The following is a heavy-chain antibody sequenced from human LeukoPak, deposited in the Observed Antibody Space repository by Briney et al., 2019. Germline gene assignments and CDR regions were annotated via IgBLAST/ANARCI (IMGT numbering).Heavy chain of an antibody. CDR2: ISAGGGST. D-gene: IGHD2-15*01. J-gene: IGHJ4*02. CDR3: ARRVVVAATTYHFDY. CDR1: GFTFSSYA. V-gene: IGHV3-23*01. Sequence: GGSLRLSCAASGFTFSSYAMSWVRQAPGKGLEWVSVISAGGGSTYYADSVKGRFTISRDSSKNTLYLQMNSLRAEDTAVYYCARRVVVAATTYHFDYWGQGTLVTVSS.